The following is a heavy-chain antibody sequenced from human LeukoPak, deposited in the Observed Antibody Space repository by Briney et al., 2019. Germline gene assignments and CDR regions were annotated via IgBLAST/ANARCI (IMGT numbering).Heavy chain of an antibody. CDR3: ARLGGSYYADFDS. CDR1: GGSISSSSYY. CDR2: IYYSGST. V-gene: IGHV4-39*01. J-gene: IGHJ4*02. Sequence: SETLSLTCTVSGGSISSSSYYWGWIRQPPGKGLEWIGSIYYSGSTHYNPSLKSRVTISVDTSKNQFSLKLNSVTAADTAVYYCARLGGSYYADFDSWGQGALVTVSS. D-gene: IGHD1-26*01.